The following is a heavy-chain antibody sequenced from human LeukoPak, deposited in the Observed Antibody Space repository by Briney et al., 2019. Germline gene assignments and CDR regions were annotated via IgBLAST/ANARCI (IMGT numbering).Heavy chain of an antibody. D-gene: IGHD6-13*01. J-gene: IGHJ3*02. CDR1: GFTFSNYW. V-gene: IGHV3-7*01. CDR3: AKVAAAGYDAFDI. CDR2: IKTDGSEK. Sequence: GGSLRLSCEGSGFTFSNYWMGWVRQAPGKGLQWVANIKTDGSEKYYVDSVKGRFTISRDNSKNTLYLQMNSLRAEDTAVYYCAKVAAAGYDAFDIWGQGTMVTVSS.